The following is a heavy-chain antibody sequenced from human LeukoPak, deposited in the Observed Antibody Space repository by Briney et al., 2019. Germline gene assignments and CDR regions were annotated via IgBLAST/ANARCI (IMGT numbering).Heavy chain of an antibody. CDR1: AFTFSNHA. D-gene: IGHD5-24*01. CDR2: ISSSSSYI. V-gene: IGHV3-21*01. CDR3: AGSRDGYNYRGDY. J-gene: IGHJ4*02. Sequence: PGGSLRLSCAASAFTFSNHAMSWVRQAPGKGLEWVSSISSSSSYIYYADSVKGRFTISRDNAKNSLYLQMDSLRAEDTAVYYCAGSRDGYNYRGDYWGQGTLVTVSS.